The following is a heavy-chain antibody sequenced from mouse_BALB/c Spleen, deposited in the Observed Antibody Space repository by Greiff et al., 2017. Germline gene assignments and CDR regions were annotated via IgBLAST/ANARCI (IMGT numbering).Heavy chain of an antibody. D-gene: IGHD2-1*01. Sequence: QVQLQPPGAEPVKPGASVKLFLKASGFTLPHFWMHRVKQRPGQGLEWIGEINPSNGRTNYNEKFKSTATLTVDKSSSTAYMQLSSLTSEDSAVYYCARSYGNYPYFDYWGQGTTLTVSS. V-gene: IGHV1S81*02. CDR1: GFTLPHFW. CDR2: INPSNGRT. CDR3: ARSYGNYPYFDY. J-gene: IGHJ2*01.